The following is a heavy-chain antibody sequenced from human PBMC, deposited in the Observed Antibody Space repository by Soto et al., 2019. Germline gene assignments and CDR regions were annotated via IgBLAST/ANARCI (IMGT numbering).Heavy chain of an antibody. CDR3: AKDRYSLWYGMDV. D-gene: IGHD1-1*01. CDR2: ISYDGSNK. J-gene: IGHJ6*02. V-gene: IGHV3-30*18. CDR1: GFTFSSYG. Sequence: QVQLVESGGGVVQPGRSLRLSCEASGFTFSSYGMHWVRQAPGKGLEWVAVISYDGSNKYYADSVKGRFTISRDNSKNTLYLQMNSLRAEDTAVYYCAKDRYSLWYGMDVWGQGTTVTVSS.